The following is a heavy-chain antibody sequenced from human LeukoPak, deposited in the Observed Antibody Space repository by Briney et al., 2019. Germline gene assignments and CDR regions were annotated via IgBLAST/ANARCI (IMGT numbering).Heavy chain of an antibody. J-gene: IGHJ4*02. V-gene: IGHV1-69*13. CDR2: IIPIFCTA. CDR3: ARIRKATIDYYFDF. Sequence: SVKVSCKASGGTFSSYAISWVRQAPGQGLEWRGGIIPIFCTANYAQKFQGRVTITADESTSTAYMELSSLRSEDTAVYYCARIRKATIDYYFDFWGQGTLVTVSS. CDR1: GGTFSSYA. D-gene: IGHD5-24*01.